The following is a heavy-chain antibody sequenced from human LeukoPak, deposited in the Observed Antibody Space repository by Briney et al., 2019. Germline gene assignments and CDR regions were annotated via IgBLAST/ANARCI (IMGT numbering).Heavy chain of an antibody. Sequence: KPSETLSLTCTVSGGSISSDYWSWIRQPAGKGLEWIGRIYISGSGSTNYNPSLKSRVTISVDTSKNQFSLKLSSVTAADTAVYYCARDLSREDWIFGVVKNDYWGQGTLVTVSS. D-gene: IGHD3-3*01. J-gene: IGHJ4*02. CDR1: GGSISSDY. CDR2: IYISGSGST. CDR3: ARDLSREDWIFGVVKNDY. V-gene: IGHV4-4*07.